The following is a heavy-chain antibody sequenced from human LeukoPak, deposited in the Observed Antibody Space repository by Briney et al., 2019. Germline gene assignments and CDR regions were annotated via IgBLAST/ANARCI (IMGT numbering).Heavy chain of an antibody. CDR1: VGSISGGGYY. D-gene: IGHD3-3*01. V-gene: IGHV4-31*03. J-gene: IGHJ3*02. Sequence: RSETLSLTCTVSVGSISGGGYYWSWVRQHPGEGLGWIGYIYYSGSTYYNPSLKSRVTISVDTSKNQFSLKLSSVTAADTAVYFCARDHVSFCGVVIHVAFDIWGQGAMVTVSS. CDR2: IYYSGST. CDR3: ARDHVSFCGVVIHVAFDI.